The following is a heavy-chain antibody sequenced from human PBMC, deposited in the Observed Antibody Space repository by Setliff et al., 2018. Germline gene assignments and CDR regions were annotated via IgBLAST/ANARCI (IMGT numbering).Heavy chain of an antibody. CDR1: GYTFTSYG. CDR3: AREGVDSRSSTDYRYYMDV. CDR2: ISTSNGNT. Sequence: ASVKVSCKASGYTFTSYGINWVRQAPGQGLEWMGWISTSNGNTNYAQKLQGRVTMTTDTSTSTAYMELRSLRSEDTAVYYCAREGVDSRSSTDYRYYMDVWGKGTTVTVSS. V-gene: IGHV1-18*01. D-gene: IGHD3-22*01. J-gene: IGHJ6*03.